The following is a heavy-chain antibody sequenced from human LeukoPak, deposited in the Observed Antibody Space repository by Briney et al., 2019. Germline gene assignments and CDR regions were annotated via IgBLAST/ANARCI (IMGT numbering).Heavy chain of an antibody. J-gene: IGHJ6*02. CDR2: LISDGSIT. D-gene: IGHD3-16*01. V-gene: IGHV3-74*01. CDR3: ARGWGDGMDV. Sequence: GGALRLSCAASGFTFTSYWMNWVRQPPGKGLVWVSRLISDGSITSYADSVKGRFTISRDNAEITLYLQLNSLRAEETGVYYCARGWGDGMDVWGQGTTVTVSS. CDR1: GFTFTSYW.